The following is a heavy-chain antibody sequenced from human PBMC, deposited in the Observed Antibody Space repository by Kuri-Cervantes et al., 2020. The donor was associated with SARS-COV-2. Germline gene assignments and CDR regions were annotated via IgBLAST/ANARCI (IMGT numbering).Heavy chain of an antibody. V-gene: IGHV1-8*03. CDR1: GYTFTSYD. D-gene: IGHD3-3*01. J-gene: IGHJ3*02. CDR3: ASRRGFLAYNDAFDI. Sequence: TCKASGYTFTSYDINWVRQATGQGLEWMGWMNPNSGSTGYAQKFQGRVTITRNTSISTAYTELSSLRSEDTAVYYCASRRGFLAYNDAFDIWGQGTMVTVSS. CDR2: MNPNSGST.